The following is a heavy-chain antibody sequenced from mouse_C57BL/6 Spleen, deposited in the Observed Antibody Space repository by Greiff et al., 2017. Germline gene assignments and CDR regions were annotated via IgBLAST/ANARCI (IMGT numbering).Heavy chain of an antibody. V-gene: IGHV1-59*01. CDR1: GYTFTSYW. CDR3: ARGQLGSLFAY. D-gene: IGHD3-2*01. J-gene: IGHJ3*01. Sequence: VQLQQPGAELVRPGTSVKLSCKASGYTFTSYWMHWVKQRPGQGLEWIGVIDPSDSYTNYNQKFKGKATLTVDTSSSTAYMQLSSLTSEDSAVYYCARGQLGSLFAYWGQGTLVTVSA. CDR2: IDPSDSYT.